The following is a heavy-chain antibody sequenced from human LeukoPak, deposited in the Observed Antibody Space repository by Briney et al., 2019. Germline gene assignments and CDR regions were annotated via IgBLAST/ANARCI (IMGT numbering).Heavy chain of an antibody. D-gene: IGHD6-19*01. CDR1: GYTFTGYY. J-gene: IGHJ4*02. V-gene: IGHV1-2*02. Sequence: ASVKVSCKASGYTFTGYYMHWVRQAPGQGLEWMGWINPNSGGTNYAQKFQGRVTMTRDTSISTAYMELSRLRSDDTAVYYCARVFSKAVAGSIDYWGQGTLVTVSS. CDR3: ARVFSKAVAGSIDY. CDR2: INPNSGGT.